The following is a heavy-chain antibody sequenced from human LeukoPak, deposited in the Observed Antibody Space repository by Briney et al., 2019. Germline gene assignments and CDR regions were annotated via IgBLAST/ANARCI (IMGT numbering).Heavy chain of an antibody. J-gene: IGHJ4*02. CDR2: IWYDGSNK. CDR1: GFTFSSYG. CDR3: ARRIRDDSSGYYPAFVDY. D-gene: IGHD3-22*01. Sequence: GGPLRLSCAASGFTFSSYGMHWVRQAPGKGLEWVAVIWYDGSNKYYADSVKGRFTISRDNSKNTLYLQMNSLRAEDTAVYYCARRIRDDSSGYYPAFVDYWGQGTLVTVSS. V-gene: IGHV3-33*01.